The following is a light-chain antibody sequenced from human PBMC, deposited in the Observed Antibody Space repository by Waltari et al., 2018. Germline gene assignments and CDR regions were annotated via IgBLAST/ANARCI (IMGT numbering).Light chain of an antibody. J-gene: IGLJ3*02. CDR2: VNSDGSH. CDR1: SGHSSNA. V-gene: IGLV4-69*01. CDR3: QAWGTDMRGV. Sequence: QLVLTQSPSVSASLGASVKLTCTLSSGHSSNAIAWHQQQPEKGPRYLMKVNSDGSHRKWDGIPERLSRSSDGAGRYLVIPSLQSEYEDDDCCQAWGTDMRGVFGGGTKLTVL.